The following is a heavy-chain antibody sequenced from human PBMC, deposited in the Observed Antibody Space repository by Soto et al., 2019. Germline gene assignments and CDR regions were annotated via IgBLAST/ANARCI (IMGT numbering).Heavy chain of an antibody. J-gene: IGHJ4*02. CDR1: GFTFKNYA. Sequence: QVQLVESGGGVVLPGTSLRLSCAASGFTFKNYAMHWVRQAPGKGLEWVAGISFDGSTEYHADSLRGRFTCSRDKSKNTVSLHMHSLRPEDTAVYYCARYRDSYDGRTTFYSPAFDYWGQGTLVTVST. CDR3: ARYRDSYDGRTTFYSPAFDY. D-gene: IGHD3-10*01. CDR2: ISFDGSTE. V-gene: IGHV3-30-3*01.